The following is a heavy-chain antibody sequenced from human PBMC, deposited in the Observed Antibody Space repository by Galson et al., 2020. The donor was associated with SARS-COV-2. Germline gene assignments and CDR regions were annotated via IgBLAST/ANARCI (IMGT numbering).Heavy chain of an antibody. Sequence: QLGESLKISCAASGFTFSSYAMHWVRQAPGKGLQWVAVISYDGSTKYYADSVKGRFTISRDNSKNTLFLQMNSLRAEDTAVYYCARARSGSYREAFDIWVQGTMVTAS. D-gene: IGHD1-26*01. V-gene: IGHV3-30*04. CDR3: ARARSGSYREAFDI. J-gene: IGHJ3*02. CDR2: ISYDGSTK. CDR1: GFTFSSYA.